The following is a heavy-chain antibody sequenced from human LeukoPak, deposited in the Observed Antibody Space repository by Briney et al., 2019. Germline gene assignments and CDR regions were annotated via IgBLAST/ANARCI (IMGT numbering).Heavy chain of an antibody. CDR3: AKCAAHYSTGYP. D-gene: IGHD3-22*01. V-gene: IGHV3-23*01. CDR2: INGSGGST. CDR1: GFTFSSHA. J-gene: IGHJ4*02. Sequence: GGSLRLSCTASGFTFSSHAMSWVRQAPGKGLEWISAINGSGGSTYYADSVKGRFTISRDNSKNTPYLQMNSLRADDTAVYYCAKCAAHYSTGYPWGEGTLVTVSS.